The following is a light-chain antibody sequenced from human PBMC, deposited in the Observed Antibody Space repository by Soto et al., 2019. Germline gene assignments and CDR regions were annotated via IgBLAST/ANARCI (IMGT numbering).Light chain of an antibody. CDR3: EQHHKGART. CDR1: QSVSSN. CDR2: GSY. J-gene: IGKJ1*01. V-gene: IGKV3-15*01. Sequence: CRASQSVSSNLAWYQQSPGQAPRLLIYGSYTRATAIPARFSGSGSGTEFDLALSCRQSYDFAVSFCEQHHKGARTFGQGTKVDIK.